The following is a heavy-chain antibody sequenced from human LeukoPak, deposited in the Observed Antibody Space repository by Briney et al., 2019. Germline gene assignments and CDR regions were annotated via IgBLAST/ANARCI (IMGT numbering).Heavy chain of an antibody. V-gene: IGHV3-66*01. CDR3: ASRKAAAGTQLNSDAFDI. CDR2: IYSGGST. J-gene: IGHJ3*02. CDR1: GFTVSSNY. Sequence: GGSLRLSCAASGFTVSSNYMSWVRQAPGKGLEGVSVIYSGGSTYYADSVEGRFTISRDNSKNTLHLQMNSLRAEDTAVYYCASRKAAAGTQLNSDAFDIWGQGTMVTVSS. D-gene: IGHD6-13*01.